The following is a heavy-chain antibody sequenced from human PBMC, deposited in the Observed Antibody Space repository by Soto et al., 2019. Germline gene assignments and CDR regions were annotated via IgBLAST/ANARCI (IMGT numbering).Heavy chain of an antibody. V-gene: IGHV3-48*01. CDR3: ARDQLYYNDISGRPLNAFDV. Sequence: GGSLRLSCAATGFTFRNYGMNWVRQAPGKGLEWVSYIGLGSSTKYYADSVEGRFTISRDNAKNSLYLQMNSLRAEDTAVYYCARDQLYYNDISGRPLNAFDVWGQGTMVTVSS. J-gene: IGHJ3*01. D-gene: IGHD3-22*01. CDR1: GFTFRNYG. CDR2: IGLGSSTK.